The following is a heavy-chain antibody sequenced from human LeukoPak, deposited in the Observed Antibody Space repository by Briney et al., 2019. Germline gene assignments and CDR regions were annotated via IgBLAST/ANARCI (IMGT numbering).Heavy chain of an antibody. J-gene: IGHJ6*02. V-gene: IGHV3-48*03. Sequence: PGGSLRLSCAASGFTFSSYEMNWVRQAPGKGLEWVSYISSTGSTIYYADSVKGRFTISRDNAKNSLYLQMNSLRVEDTAVYYCAGYQHYYYYGMDVWGQGTTVTVSS. D-gene: IGHD3-3*02. CDR1: GFTFSSYE. CDR3: AGYQHYYYYGMDV. CDR2: ISSTGSTI.